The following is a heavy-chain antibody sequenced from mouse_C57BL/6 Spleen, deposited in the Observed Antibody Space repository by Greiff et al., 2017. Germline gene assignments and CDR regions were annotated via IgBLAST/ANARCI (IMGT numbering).Heavy chain of an antibody. CDR2: INPNNGGT. CDR3: ARGGLDY. Sequence: EVQLQQSGPELVKPGASVKISCKASGYTFTDYYMNWVKQSHGKSLEWIGDINPNNGGTSYNQKFKGKATWTVDKSSSTAYMELRSLTSEDSAVYYCARGGLDYWGQGTTLTVSS. V-gene: IGHV1-26*01. J-gene: IGHJ2*01. CDR1: GYTFTDYY.